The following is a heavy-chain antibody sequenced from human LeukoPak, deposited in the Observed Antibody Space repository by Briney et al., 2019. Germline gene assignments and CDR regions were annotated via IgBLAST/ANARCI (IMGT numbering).Heavy chain of an antibody. J-gene: IGHJ4*02. V-gene: IGHV4-39*07. CDR3: SCRNQYFDSSGYLK. CDR1: GGSITSTSYF. CDR2: IYFGVST. D-gene: IGHD3-22*01. Sequence: SETLSLTCTVSGGSITSTSYFWGWIRHPPGKGLEGIGSIYFGVSTYYNPSLKSRVTISIDTSKNQFSLELSSVTAADTAVYYCSCRNQYFDSSGYLKWGQGTLVTVSS.